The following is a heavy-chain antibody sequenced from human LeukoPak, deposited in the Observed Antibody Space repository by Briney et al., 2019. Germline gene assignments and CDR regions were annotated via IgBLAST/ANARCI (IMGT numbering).Heavy chain of an antibody. CDR3: ARDFLSGTLDY. V-gene: IGHV1-2*02. CDR1: GYTFTGYY. D-gene: IGHD3-10*01. CDR2: INPNSGGT. J-gene: IGHJ4*02. Sequence: ASVKVSCKASGYTFTGYYMHWVPQAPGQGLEWMGWINPNSGGTNYAQKSQGRVTMTRDTSISTAYMELSRLRSDDTAAYYCARDFLSGTLDYWGEGTLVTVSS.